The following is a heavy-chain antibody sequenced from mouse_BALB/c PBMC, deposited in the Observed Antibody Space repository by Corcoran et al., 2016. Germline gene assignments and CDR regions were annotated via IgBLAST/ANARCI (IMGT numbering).Heavy chain of an antibody. V-gene: IGHV1-81*01. CDR3: ARIPYGNYLYYYAMDY. Sequence: QVQLQQSGPELVKPGASVKMSCKASGYTFTDYVISWVKQRTGQGLEWIGEIYPGSGSTYYNEKFKGKATLTADISSNTAYMQLSSLTSEDSAVYFCARIPYGNYLYYYAMDYWGQGTSVTVSS. J-gene: IGHJ4*01. CDR2: IYPGSGST. CDR1: GYTFTDYV. D-gene: IGHD2-1*01.